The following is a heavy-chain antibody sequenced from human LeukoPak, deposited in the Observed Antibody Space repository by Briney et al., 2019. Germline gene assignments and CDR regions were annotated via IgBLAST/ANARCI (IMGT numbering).Heavy chain of an antibody. CDR1: GFTFSSYA. V-gene: IGHV3-64D*06. D-gene: IGHD2-2*02. CDR3: VKGRSYTASYFDY. J-gene: IGHJ4*02. Sequence: PGGSLRLSCAASGFTFSSYAMHWVRQAPGKGLEYASAISSNGGSTYYADSVKGRFTISRDNSKNTLYLQMSSLRAEDTAVYYCVKGRSYTASYFDYWGQGTLVTVSS. CDR2: ISSNGGST.